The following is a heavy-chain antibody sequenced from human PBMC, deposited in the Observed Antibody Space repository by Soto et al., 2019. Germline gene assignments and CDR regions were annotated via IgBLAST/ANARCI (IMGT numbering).Heavy chain of an antibody. CDR1: GFRFSSYS. J-gene: IGHJ3*02. Sequence: PXVCLRRSCAACGFRFSSYSMSWVRQAPGKGLEWVSAISGSGGSTYYADSVKGRFTISRDNSKNTLYLQMNSLRAEDTAVYYCAKGYYDRTAFDIWGQGTMVTVSS. CDR2: ISGSGGST. CDR3: AKGYYDRTAFDI. V-gene: IGHV3-23*01. D-gene: IGHD3-22*01.